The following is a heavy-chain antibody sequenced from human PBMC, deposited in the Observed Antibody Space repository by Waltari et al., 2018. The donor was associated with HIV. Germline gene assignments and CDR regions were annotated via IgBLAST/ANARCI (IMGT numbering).Heavy chain of an antibody. CDR1: GDSVPSNSPA. V-gene: IGHV6-1*01. CDR3: ARTPYSSSWFLIDY. CDR2: TYYRSKWYN. Sequence: QVQLQQSGPGLVKPSQTLSLHCAISGDSVPSNSPAWNWIRQSPSRGLEWLGRTYYRSKWYNDYAVSVKSRITTNPDTSKNQFSLQLNSVTPEDTAVYYCARTPYSSSWFLIDYWGQGTLVTVSS. J-gene: IGHJ4*02. D-gene: IGHD6-13*01.